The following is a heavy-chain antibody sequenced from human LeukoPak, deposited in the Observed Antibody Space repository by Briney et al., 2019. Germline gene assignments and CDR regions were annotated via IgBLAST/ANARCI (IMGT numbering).Heavy chain of an antibody. J-gene: IGHJ4*02. CDR3: ARHRSGWLQSSFDY. CDR1: GGSISSGSYY. V-gene: IGHV4-61*02. D-gene: IGHD5-24*01. Sequence: SESLSLTCTVSGGSISSGSYYWSWIRQPAGKGLEWIGRIYTSGSTNYNPSLKSRVTISVDTSKNQFSLKLSSVTAADTAVYYCARHRSGWLQSSFDYWGQGTLVTVSS. CDR2: IYTSGST.